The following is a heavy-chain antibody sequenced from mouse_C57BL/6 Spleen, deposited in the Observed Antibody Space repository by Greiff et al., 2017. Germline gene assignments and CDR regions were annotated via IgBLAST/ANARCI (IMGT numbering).Heavy chain of an antibody. J-gene: IGHJ4*01. Sequence: VQLKESGPGLVAPSPSLSITCPASGFSLTGYGVDGVGQPPGKGLEWLGIIWGGGSTNYNSALMSRLSISKDNSKSQVFLKMNSLQTDDTAMYYCAKHPDGYTDAMDYWGQGTSVTVSS. CDR3: AKHPDGYTDAMDY. D-gene: IGHD2-3*01. V-gene: IGHV2-9*01. CDR1: GFSLTGYG. CDR2: IWGGGST.